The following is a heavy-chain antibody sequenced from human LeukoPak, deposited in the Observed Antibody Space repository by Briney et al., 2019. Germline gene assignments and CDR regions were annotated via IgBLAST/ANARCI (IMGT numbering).Heavy chain of an antibody. J-gene: IGHJ1*01. CDR1: GITVSSNY. D-gene: IGHD3-22*01. CDR2: IYSAGST. CDR3: ATVEYYDSSRSCYFQH. V-gene: IGHV3-53*01. Sequence: PGGALRLSCAAAGITVSSNYMSWGRQAPEEGLELVSFIYSAGSTYYAEFVQGRFTISRHTSKNTLYLQWNSLIAADTAVYYCATVEYYDSSRSCYFQHWGQGTLLTVSS.